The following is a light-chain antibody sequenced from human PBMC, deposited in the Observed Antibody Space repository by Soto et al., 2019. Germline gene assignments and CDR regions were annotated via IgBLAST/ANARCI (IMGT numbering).Light chain of an antibody. J-gene: IGKJ1*01. CDR3: LQYRHWRT. Sequence: EIPMTQSPDTLSVSPGESATLSCWASQNIVTDLAWYQQRPAQTPRLLTYHASIRATGVAARFSGSGSGSEFTLTISSLQAEDFDVYYCLQYRHWRTFGQGTKVE. V-gene: IGKV3-15*01. CDR2: HAS. CDR1: QNIVTD.